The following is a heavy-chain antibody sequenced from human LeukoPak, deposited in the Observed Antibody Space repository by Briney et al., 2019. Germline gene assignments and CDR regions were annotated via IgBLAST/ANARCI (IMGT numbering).Heavy chain of an antibody. CDR1: GFTFSSYS. CDR2: ISSSNSDI. Sequence: GGSLRLSCAASGFTFSSYSMNWVRQAPGKGLEWVSFISSSNSDIYYADSVKGRFTISRDNAKNSVYLQMNGLRAGDTAVFYCGRDNPGGRAAGGGDYWGQGTLVTVSS. CDR3: GRDNPGGRAAGGGDY. V-gene: IGHV3-21*01. J-gene: IGHJ4*02. D-gene: IGHD6-13*01.